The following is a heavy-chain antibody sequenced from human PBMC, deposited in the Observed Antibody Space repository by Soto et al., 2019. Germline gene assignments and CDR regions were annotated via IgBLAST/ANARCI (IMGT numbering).Heavy chain of an antibody. J-gene: IGHJ3*02. CDR1: GGSISSSYW. D-gene: IGHD1-26*01. CDR3: ARDPVAASGTAFDI. Sequence: QVQLQESGPGLVKPSGTLSLTCAVPGGSISSSYWWSWVRQPPGKGLEWIGEIYHNENTNYNPSLKSRVTISVDKSKSRFSLRLSSVTAADTAVYYCARDPVAASGTAFDIWGQGTMVTVSS. CDR2: IYHNENT. V-gene: IGHV4-4*02.